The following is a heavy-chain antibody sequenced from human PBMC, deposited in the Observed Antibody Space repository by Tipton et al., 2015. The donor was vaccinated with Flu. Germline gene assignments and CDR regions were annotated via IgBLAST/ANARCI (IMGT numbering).Heavy chain of an antibody. CDR1: GFTFSSYE. Sequence: GSLRLSCAASGFTFSSYEMNWVRQAPGKGLEWVSYISSSGSTIYYADSVKGRFTISRDNAKNSLYLQMNSLRAEDTAVYYCARDYGDFPPDYWGQGTLVTVSS. CDR2: ISSSGSTI. CDR3: ARDYGDFPPDY. D-gene: IGHD4-17*01. V-gene: IGHV3-48*03. J-gene: IGHJ4*02.